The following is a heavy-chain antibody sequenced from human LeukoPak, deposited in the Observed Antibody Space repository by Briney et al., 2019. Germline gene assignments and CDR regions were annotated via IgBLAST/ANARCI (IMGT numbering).Heavy chain of an antibody. Sequence: GGSLRLSCAASGFTFSSYAMHWVRQAPGKGLEWVAVISASGGSTYYADSVKGRFTISRDNSKNTLYLQMNSLRAEDTAVYYCAKTGGAIFSPDYWGQGTLVTVSS. CDR2: ISASGGST. V-gene: IGHV3-NL1*01. CDR1: GFTFSSYA. CDR3: AKTGGAIFSPDY. D-gene: IGHD3-10*01. J-gene: IGHJ4*02.